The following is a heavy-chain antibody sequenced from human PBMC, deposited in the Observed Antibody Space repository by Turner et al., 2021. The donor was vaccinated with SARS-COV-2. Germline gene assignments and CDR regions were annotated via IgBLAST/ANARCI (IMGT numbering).Heavy chain of an antibody. CDR3: ARDGGYPPRYFQH. J-gene: IGHJ1*01. CDR2: IYYSGST. D-gene: IGHD5-18*01. V-gene: IGHV4-39*02. Sequence: QLQLQESCSGLVKPSETLSLPCTVSGGSISSSSSYWGWIRQPPGKGLEWIGSIYYSGSTDNNPSRKSRVTISVDTTKNQCSLKLSSVTAADTAVYYGARDGGYPPRYFQHWGQGTLVTVSS. CDR1: GGSISSSSSY.